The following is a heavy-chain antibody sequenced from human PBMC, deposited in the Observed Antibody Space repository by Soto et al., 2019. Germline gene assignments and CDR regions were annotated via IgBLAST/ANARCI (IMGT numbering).Heavy chain of an antibody. CDR2: IYYSGST. J-gene: IGHJ3*02. CDR1: GGSIVKYY. CDR3: AKNLYGYYVNPDI. D-gene: IGHD3-3*01. V-gene: IGHV4-59*01. Sequence: SETLSLTCTVSGGSIVKYYWSWIRQPPGKGLEWIGYIYYSGSTWYNPSLKSRVTISVDKSRNQFSLKLSSVTAADTAVYFCAKNLYGYYVNPDIWGQGTMVTVSS.